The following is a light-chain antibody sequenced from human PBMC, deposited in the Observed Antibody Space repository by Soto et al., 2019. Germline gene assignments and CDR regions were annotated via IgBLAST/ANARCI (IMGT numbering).Light chain of an antibody. CDR2: DVS. CDR1: SSDVGGYNY. J-gene: IGLJ1*01. CDR3: SSYTTSNTRQIV. Sequence: QSVLTQPASASGPPGPSITISCTGNSSDVGGYNYVSWHQQHPGKAPKFMIYDVSNRPSGVSNRFSGSKSGNTASLTISGLQAEDEADYYCSSYTTSNTRQIVFGTGTKVTVL. V-gene: IGLV2-14*01.